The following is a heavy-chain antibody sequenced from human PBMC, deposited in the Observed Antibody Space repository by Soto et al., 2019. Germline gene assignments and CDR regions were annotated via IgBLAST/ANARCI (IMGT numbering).Heavy chain of an antibody. D-gene: IGHD2-15*01. CDR3: TRDYGIGYCSGGSCYSADY. CDR1: GFTFGDYA. V-gene: IGHV3-49*03. J-gene: IGHJ4*02. CDR2: IRSKAYGGTT. Sequence: GGSLRLSCTASGFTFGDYAMSWFRQAPGKGLEWVGFIRSKAYGGTTEYAASVKGRFTISRDDSKSIAYLQMNSLKTEDTAVYYCTRDYGIGYCSGGSCYSADYWGQGTLVTVSS.